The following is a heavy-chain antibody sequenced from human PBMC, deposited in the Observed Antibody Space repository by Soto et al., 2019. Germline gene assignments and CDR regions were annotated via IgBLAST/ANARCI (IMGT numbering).Heavy chain of an antibody. CDR1: GFTFSSYA. V-gene: IGHV3-30-3*01. CDR2: ISYDGSNK. J-gene: IGHJ4*02. Sequence: LRLSCAASGFTFSSYAMHWVRQAPGKGLEWVAVISYDGSNKYYADSVKGRFTISRDNSKNTLYLQMNSLRDEDTAVYSCAKDILRGGAITPDYWGQGTLVTVSS. CDR3: AKDILRGGAITPDY. D-gene: IGHD1-26*01.